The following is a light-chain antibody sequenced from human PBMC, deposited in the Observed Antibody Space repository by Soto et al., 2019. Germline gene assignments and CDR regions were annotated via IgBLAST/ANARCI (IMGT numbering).Light chain of an antibody. J-gene: IGKJ4*01. V-gene: IGKV1-39*01. CDR1: QHISSY. Sequence: DIQMTQSPSSVSASIGDTVTITCRASQHISSYLNWFQQRPGKAPKLLVSAASTLQSGVPSRFSGDRCGSDFTLSIRSLQPEDFATYFCQQSYSARLSYGGGTKLEIK. CDR3: QQSYSARLS. CDR2: AAS.